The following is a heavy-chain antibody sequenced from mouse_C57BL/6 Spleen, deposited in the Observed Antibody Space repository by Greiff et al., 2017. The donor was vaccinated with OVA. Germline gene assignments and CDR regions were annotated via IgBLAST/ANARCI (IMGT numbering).Heavy chain of an antibody. CDR1: GYTFTSYW. CDR2: IYPSDSET. Sequence: QVQLQQPGAELVRPGSSVKLSCKASGYTFTSYWMDWVKQRPGQGLEWIGNIYPSDSETHYNQKFKDKATLNVDKSSSTAYMQLSSLTSEDSAVYYCARGLMGYYGSSYRDGFAYWGQGTLVTVSA. J-gene: IGHJ3*01. D-gene: IGHD1-1*01. CDR3: ARGLMGYYGSSYRDGFAY. V-gene: IGHV1-61*01.